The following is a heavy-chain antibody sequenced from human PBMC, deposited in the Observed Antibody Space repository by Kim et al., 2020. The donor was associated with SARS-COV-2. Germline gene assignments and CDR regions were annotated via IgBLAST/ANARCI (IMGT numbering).Heavy chain of an antibody. CDR3: ARDADYEDYYYGMDV. D-gene: IGHD4-17*01. J-gene: IGHJ6*02. V-gene: IGHV1-18*01. Sequence: KLQGRVTMTTDTSTSTAYMELRSLRSDDTAVYYCARDADYEDYYYGMDVWGQGTTVTVSS.